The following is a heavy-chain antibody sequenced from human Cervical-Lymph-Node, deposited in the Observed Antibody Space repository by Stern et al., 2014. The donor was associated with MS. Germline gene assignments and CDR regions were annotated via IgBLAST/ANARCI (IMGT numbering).Heavy chain of an antibody. V-gene: IGHV3-7*01. Sequence: EVQLVESGGGLVRPGGSLRLSCAASGFSFRSYWMSWVRQAPGKGLEWVGHIARDGSEKNYVDSEQGRLTISRDNAKNSLYLEMNSLRDEDTAVYYCVREDSDFDYWGQGTLVAVSS. CDR1: GFSFRSYW. CDR2: IARDGSEK. J-gene: IGHJ4*02. CDR3: VREDSDFDY. D-gene: IGHD3/OR15-3a*01.